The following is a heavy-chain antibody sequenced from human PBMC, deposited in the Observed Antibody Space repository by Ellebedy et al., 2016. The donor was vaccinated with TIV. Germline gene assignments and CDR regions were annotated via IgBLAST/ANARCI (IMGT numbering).Heavy chain of an antibody. V-gene: IGHV3-7*01. J-gene: IGHJ4*01. D-gene: IGHD1-1*01. CDR1: GFTFSNHW. CDR2: IKQDGSEK. Sequence: GESLKISXAASGFTFSNHWMSWVRQVPGKGLEWVANIKQDGSEKYCVDSVKGRFTMSRDNAKNSLYLQLNSLRAEDTAVYYCARSPATGTVDYWGHGTLVTVSS. CDR3: ARSPATGTVDY.